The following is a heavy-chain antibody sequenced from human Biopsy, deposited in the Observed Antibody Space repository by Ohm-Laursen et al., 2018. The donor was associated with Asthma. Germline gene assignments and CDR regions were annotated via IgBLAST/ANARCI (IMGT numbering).Heavy chain of an antibody. D-gene: IGHD6-19*01. CDR1: GFPFSTYA. V-gene: IGHV3-23*03. Sequence: SLRLSCTASGFPFSTYAMSWARQAPGKGLEWVSLISHDGRESGYVDSVRGRFTISRDNSKSTLFLQMDSLSAEDTAVYYCAKDFRGIAVAGDRGFDYWGQGTLVTVSS. CDR3: AKDFRGIAVAGDRGFDY. CDR2: ISHDGRES. J-gene: IGHJ4*02.